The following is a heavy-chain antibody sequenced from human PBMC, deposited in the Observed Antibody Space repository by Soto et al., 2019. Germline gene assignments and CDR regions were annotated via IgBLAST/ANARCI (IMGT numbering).Heavy chain of an antibody. D-gene: IGHD3-22*01. CDR2: IYYSGST. V-gene: IGHV4-59*01. CDR1: GDSISSCY. Sequence: PSETLSLTCTVSGDSISSCYCSWIRQPPGNGLEWIGYIYYSGSTNYNPSLKRRVTISVDTSKHQFSLKLSSVTAADTAVYYCAREVCYYVSSGYYPWGQGTLVTVSS. CDR3: AREVCYYVSSGYYP. J-gene: IGHJ5*02.